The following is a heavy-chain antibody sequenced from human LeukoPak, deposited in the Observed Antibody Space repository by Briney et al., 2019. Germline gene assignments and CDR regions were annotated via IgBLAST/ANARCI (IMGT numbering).Heavy chain of an antibody. Sequence: SETLSLTCAVSGGSFSGYYWSWIRQPPGKGLEWIAEIHHRGSTSYKPSLRSRVTTSGDASKNQISLKVTSVTAADTAVYYCARGILGSYYFDLWGRGTLVTVSS. CDR1: GGSFSGYY. V-gene: IGHV4-34*01. CDR3: ARGILGSYYFDL. CDR2: IHHRGST. D-gene: IGHD3-16*01. J-gene: IGHJ2*01.